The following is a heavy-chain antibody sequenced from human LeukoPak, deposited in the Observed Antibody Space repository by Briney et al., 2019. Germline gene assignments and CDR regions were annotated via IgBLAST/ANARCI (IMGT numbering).Heavy chain of an antibody. J-gene: IGHJ4*02. D-gene: IGHD6-13*01. CDR2: ISAYYGNT. V-gene: IGHV1-18*01. CDR1: GYTFTSYG. CDR3: ARAQGGAPPHYKYSNSPLDY. Sequence: ASVKVSCKASGYTFTSYGISWVRQAPGQGLEWMGWISAYYGNTNYAQKLQGRVTMTTDTSTSTAYMELRSLSSDDTAVYYCARAQGGAPPHYKYSNSPLDYWGQGTPVTVSS.